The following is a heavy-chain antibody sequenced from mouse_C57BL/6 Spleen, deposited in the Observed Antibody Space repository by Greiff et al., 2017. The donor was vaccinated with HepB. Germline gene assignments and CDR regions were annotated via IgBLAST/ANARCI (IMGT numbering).Heavy chain of an antibody. Sequence: VHVKQSGAELVRPGASVKLSCTASGFNIKDDYMHWVKQRPEQGLEWIGWIDPENGDTEYASKFQGKATITADTSSNTAYLQLSSLTSEDTAVYYCTRYYDYDGYYAMDYWGQGTSVTVSS. D-gene: IGHD2-4*01. CDR3: TRYYDYDGYYAMDY. CDR2: IDPENGDT. J-gene: IGHJ4*01. CDR1: GFNIKDDY. V-gene: IGHV14-4*01.